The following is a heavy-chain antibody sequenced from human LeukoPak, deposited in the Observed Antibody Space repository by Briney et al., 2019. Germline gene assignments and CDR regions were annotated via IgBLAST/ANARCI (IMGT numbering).Heavy chain of an antibody. V-gene: IGHV3-23*01. D-gene: IGHD3-10*01. CDR1: GFTFSSYA. CDR2: ISGSGGST. J-gene: IGHJ1*01. CDR3: AKAGTFFQGVIITFRLNAEYFQH. Sequence: PGGSLRLSCAASGFTFSSYAMSWVRQAPGKGLEWVSAISGSGGSTYYADSVKGRFTISRDNSKNTLYLQMNSLRAEDTAVYYCAKAGTFFQGVIITFRLNAEYFQHWGQGTLVTVSS.